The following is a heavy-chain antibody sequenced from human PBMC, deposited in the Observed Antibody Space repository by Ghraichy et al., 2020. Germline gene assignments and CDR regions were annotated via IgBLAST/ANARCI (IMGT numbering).Heavy chain of an antibody. CDR1: GYSISSGYY. D-gene: IGHD1-1*01. Sequence: SETLSLTCTVSGYSISSGYYWGWIRQPPGKGLEWIGNIYHSGSTYYNPSLKSRVTISVYTSKNQFSLKLSSVTAADTAVYYCGRIDWNVDYWGQGTLVTVSS. J-gene: IGHJ4*02. CDR2: IYHSGST. V-gene: IGHV4-38-2*02. CDR3: GRIDWNVDY.